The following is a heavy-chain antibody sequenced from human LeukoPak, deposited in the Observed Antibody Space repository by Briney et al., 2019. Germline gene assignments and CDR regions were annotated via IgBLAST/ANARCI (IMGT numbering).Heavy chain of an antibody. CDR2: IIPIFGTA. Sequence: SVKVSCKAPGGTFSSYAISWVRQAPGQGLEWMGGIIPIFGTANYAQKFQGRVTITTDESTSTAYMELSSLRSEDTAVYYCARDQGIAAAGTRWFDPWGQGTLVTVSS. CDR3: ARDQGIAAAGTRWFDP. J-gene: IGHJ5*02. D-gene: IGHD6-13*01. V-gene: IGHV1-69*05. CDR1: GGTFSSYA.